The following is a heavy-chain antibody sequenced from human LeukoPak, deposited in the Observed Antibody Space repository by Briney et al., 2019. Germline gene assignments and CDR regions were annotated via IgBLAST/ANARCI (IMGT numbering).Heavy chain of an antibody. V-gene: IGHV3-23*01. J-gene: IGHJ3*01. CDR1: GFTLSLYS. Sequence: GGSLRLSCAASGFTLSLYSMNWVRQAPGKGLEWVSESTGSVGNSFYPDSVKGRFIISRDNSKNTLYLQMNSLRVEDTAVYFCALRGGSGLGGLDVWGQGTMVTVSS. CDR2: STGSVGNS. CDR3: ALRGGSGLGGLDV.